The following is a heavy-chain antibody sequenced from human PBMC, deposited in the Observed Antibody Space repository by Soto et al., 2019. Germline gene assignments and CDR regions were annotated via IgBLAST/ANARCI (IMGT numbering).Heavy chain of an antibody. D-gene: IGHD2-8*02. J-gene: IGHJ4*02. CDR3: AGARDKPGGSEPDY. Sequence: QVHLVQSGAEVKKPGSSVRVSCKTSGYTFSNYAISWVRQAPGQGLEWMGWINTGSGYTNYAHDRVTMTKDAPTYTADLELTSLRPNEPAINYCAGARDKPGGSEPDYWGREPWSPSPQ. V-gene: IGHV1-18*01. CDR2: INTGSGYT. CDR1: GYTFSNYA.